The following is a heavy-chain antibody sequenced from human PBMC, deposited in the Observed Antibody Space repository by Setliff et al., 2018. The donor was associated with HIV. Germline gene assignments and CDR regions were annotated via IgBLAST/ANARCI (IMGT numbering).Heavy chain of an antibody. J-gene: IGHJ3*02. CDR3: ARRGGYTYYYDSSGYHRGPNDAFDI. V-gene: IGHV4-34*01. Sequence: SETLSLTCAVYGGSFSVYYWSWIRQPPGKGLEWIGEINHSGSTNYNPSLKSRVTISVDTSKNQFSLKLSSVTAADTAVYYCARRGGYTYYYDSSGYHRGPNDAFDIWGQGTMVTVSS. CDR2: INHSGST. D-gene: IGHD3-22*01. CDR1: GGSFSVYY.